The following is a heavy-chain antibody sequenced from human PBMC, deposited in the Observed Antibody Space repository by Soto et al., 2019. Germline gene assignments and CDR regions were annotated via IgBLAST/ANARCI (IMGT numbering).Heavy chain of an antibody. J-gene: IGHJ6*02. CDR1: GYTSTGYY. V-gene: IGHV1-2*02. CDR3: ARGGIAAAGPTGYYYYYYGMDV. Sequence: ASVKVSCKASGYTSTGYYMHWVRQAPGQGLEWMGWINPNSGGTNYAQKFQGRVTMTRDTSISTAYMELSRLRSDDTAVYYCARGGIAAAGPTGYYYYYYGMDVWGQGTTVTVSS. D-gene: IGHD6-13*01. CDR2: INPNSGGT.